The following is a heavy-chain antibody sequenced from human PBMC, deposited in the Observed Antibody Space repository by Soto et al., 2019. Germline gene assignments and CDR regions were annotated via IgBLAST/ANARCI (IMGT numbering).Heavy chain of an antibody. V-gene: IGHV4-34*01. CDR2: INHSGST. Sequence: SETMSLACAVYGGSFSGYYWSWIRQPPGKGLEWIGEINHSGSTNYDPSLKSRVTISVDTSKNQFSLKLSSVTAADTAVYYCARVGIAVAGTRYFDYWGQGTLVTVSS. CDR1: GGSFSGYY. D-gene: IGHD6-19*01. CDR3: ARVGIAVAGTRYFDY. J-gene: IGHJ4*02.